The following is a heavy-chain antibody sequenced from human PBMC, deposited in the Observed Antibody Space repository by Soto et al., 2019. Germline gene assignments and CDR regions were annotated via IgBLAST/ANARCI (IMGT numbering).Heavy chain of an antibody. CDR2: ISGSGGST. CDR1: GFTFSGYA. Sequence: GGSLRLSCAASGFTFSGYAMSWVRQAPGKGLEWVSAISGSGGSTYYADSVKGRFTISRDNAKNTLYLQMNSLRAEDTAVYYCAKLYGTMTVFVITRPVDYWGQGTLVTVSS. CDR3: AKLYGTMTVFVITRPVDY. J-gene: IGHJ4*02. D-gene: IGHD3-22*01. V-gene: IGHV3-23*01.